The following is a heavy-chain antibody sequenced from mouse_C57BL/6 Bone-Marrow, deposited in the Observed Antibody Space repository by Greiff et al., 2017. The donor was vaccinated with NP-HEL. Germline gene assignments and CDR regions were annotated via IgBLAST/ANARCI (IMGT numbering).Heavy chain of an antibody. Sequence: QVQLQQPGAELVKPGASVKMSCKASGYTFTSYWITWVKQRPGQGLEWIGDIYTGSGSTNYTEKFKSKATLTVDTSSSTAYMQLSSLTSEDSAVYYCARGFITTVVAHWYFDVWGTGTTVTVSS. CDR1: GYTFTSYW. V-gene: IGHV1-55*01. CDR3: ARGFITTVVAHWYFDV. J-gene: IGHJ1*03. D-gene: IGHD1-1*01. CDR2: IYTGSGST.